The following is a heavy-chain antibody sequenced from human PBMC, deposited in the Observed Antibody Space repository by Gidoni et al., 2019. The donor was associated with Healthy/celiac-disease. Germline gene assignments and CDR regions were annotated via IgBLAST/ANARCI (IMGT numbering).Heavy chain of an antibody. CDR2: ISYDGSNK. J-gene: IGHJ4*02. CDR3: AKPKYYYDSSGSGGFDY. D-gene: IGHD3-22*01. V-gene: IGHV3-30*18. Sequence: QVQLVESGGGVVQPGRSLTLSCAASGFTFSSYGMHWVRQAPGKGLEWVAVISYDGSNKYYADSVKGRFTISRDNSKNTLYLQMNSLRAEDTAVYYCAKPKYYYDSSGSGGFDYWGQGTLVTVSS. CDR1: GFTFSSYG.